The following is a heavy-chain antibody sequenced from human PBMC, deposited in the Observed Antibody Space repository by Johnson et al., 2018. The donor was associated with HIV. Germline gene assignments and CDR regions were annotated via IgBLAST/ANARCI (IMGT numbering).Heavy chain of an antibody. D-gene: IGHD6-13*01. CDR3: ASEGGSWYRDVFDI. CDR1: GFTFSDYY. J-gene: IGHJ3*02. CDR2: IYSGGST. Sequence: VQLVESGGGLVKPGGSLRLSCAASGFTFSDYYMSWIRQAPGKGLEWVSVIYSGGSTYYADSVKGRFTISRDNSKNTLYLKMNSLRAEDTAVYYCASEGGSWYRDVFDIWGQGTVVTVSS. V-gene: IGHV3-66*01.